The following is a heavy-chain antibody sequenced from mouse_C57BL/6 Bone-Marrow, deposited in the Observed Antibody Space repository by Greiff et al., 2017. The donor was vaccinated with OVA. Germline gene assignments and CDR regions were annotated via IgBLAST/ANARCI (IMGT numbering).Heavy chain of an antibody. CDR2: ISSGGDYI. D-gene: IGHD2-2*01. Sequence: EVKLMESGEGLVKPGGSLKLSCAASGFTFSSYAMSWVRQTPEKRLEWVAYISSGGDYIYYADTVKGRFTISRDNARNTLYLQMSSLKSEDTAMYYCTRDGGYEYFDVWGTGTTVTVSS. J-gene: IGHJ1*03. V-gene: IGHV5-9-1*02. CDR3: TRDGGYEYFDV. CDR1: GFTFSSYA.